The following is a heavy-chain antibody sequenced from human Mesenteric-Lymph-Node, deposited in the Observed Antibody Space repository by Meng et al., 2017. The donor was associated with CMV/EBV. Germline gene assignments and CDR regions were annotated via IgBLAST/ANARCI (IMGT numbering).Heavy chain of an antibody. CDR2: ISYDGSNN. Sequence: LSLTCAASGFTFSNYAMHWVRQAPGKGLEWVAVISYDGSNNSYSDSVKGRFTISRDNSKNTLYLQMNSLRVEDSAVYYCARDPGGATFFFDYWGQGTLVTVSS. J-gene: IGHJ4*02. V-gene: IGHV3-30*04. D-gene: IGHD1-26*01. CDR1: GFTFSNYA. CDR3: ARDPGGATFFFDY.